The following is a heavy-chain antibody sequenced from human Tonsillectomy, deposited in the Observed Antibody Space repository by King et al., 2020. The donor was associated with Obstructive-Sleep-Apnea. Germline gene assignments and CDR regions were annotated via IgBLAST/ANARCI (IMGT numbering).Heavy chain of an antibody. V-gene: IGHV1-8*01. CDR2: MNPKSGNT. J-gene: IGHJ3*02. Sequence: QLVQSGAEVKKPGASVKVSCRASGYTFTSYDINWVRQATGQGLEWMGWMNPKSGNTGYAQKFQGRVTMTRNTSISTAYMELRSLRSEDTAVYYCASSEILWFGNSVDAFDIWGQGTMVTVSS. D-gene: IGHD3-10*01. CDR3: ASSEILWFGNSVDAFDI. CDR1: GYTFTSYD.